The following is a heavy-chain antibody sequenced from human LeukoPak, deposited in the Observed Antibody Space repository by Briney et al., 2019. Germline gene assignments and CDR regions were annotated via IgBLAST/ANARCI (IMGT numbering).Heavy chain of an antibody. CDR2: IKSKTDGGTT. D-gene: IGHD3-22*01. J-gene: IGHJ4*02. Sequence: PGGSLRLSCAASGSTFSNAWMSWVRQAPGKGLEWVGRIKSKTDGGTTDYAAPVKGRFTISRDDSKNTLYLQMNSLKTEDTAVYYCWGYYYDSIHYWGQGTLVTVSS. V-gene: IGHV3-15*01. CDR1: GSTFSNAW. CDR3: WGYYYDSIHY.